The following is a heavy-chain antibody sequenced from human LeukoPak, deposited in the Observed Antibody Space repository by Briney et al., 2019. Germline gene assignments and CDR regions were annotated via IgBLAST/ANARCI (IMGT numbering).Heavy chain of an antibody. Sequence: PGGSLRLSCAASGFTFSSYSMNWVRQAPGKGLEWVSSISSSSSYIYYADSVKGRFTISRDNAKNSLYLQMNSLRAEDTAVYYCARPSSSWAIDAFDIWGQGTMVTVSS. V-gene: IGHV3-21*01. CDR3: ARPSSSWAIDAFDI. CDR1: GFTFSSYS. J-gene: IGHJ3*02. D-gene: IGHD6-13*01. CDR2: ISSSSSYI.